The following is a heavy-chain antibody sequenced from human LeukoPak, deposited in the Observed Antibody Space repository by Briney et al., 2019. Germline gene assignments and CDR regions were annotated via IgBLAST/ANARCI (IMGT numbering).Heavy chain of an antibody. CDR1: GGSFRGYY. CDR2: INHSGST. J-gene: IGHJ4*02. D-gene: IGHD2-2*01. Sequence: SETLSLTCAVYGGSFRGYYWSWIRQPPGKGLECIGEINHSGSTNYNPYLKSRVTISVDTSKNQFSLRLSSVTAADTAVYYCARRARGYCSSTSCYPFDYWGQGTLVTVSS. CDR3: ARRARGYCSSTSCYPFDY. V-gene: IGHV4-34*01.